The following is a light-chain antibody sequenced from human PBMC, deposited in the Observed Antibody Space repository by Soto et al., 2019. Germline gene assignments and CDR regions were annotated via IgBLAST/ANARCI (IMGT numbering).Light chain of an antibody. CDR2: GAS. J-gene: IGKJ5*01. Sequence: EIVMTQSPATLSVSPWERATLSCRASQSVSSNLAWYQQKPGQAPRLLLYGASTRATGIPARFSGSGSGTEFTLTISSLQSEDFAVYYCQQYGNSPPGTFGQGTRLEIK. V-gene: IGKV3-15*01. CDR3: QQYGNSPPGT. CDR1: QSVSSN.